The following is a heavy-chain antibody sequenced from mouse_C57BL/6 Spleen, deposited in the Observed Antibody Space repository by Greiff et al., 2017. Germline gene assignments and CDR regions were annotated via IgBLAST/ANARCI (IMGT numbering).Heavy chain of an antibody. D-gene: IGHD2-3*01. V-gene: IGHV1-50*01. Sequence: VKLQQPGAELVKPGASVKLSCKASGYTFTSYWMQWVKQRPGQGLEWIGEIDPSDSYTNYNQKFKGKATLTVDTSSSTAYMQLSSLTSEDSAVYYCARGDGYKYWGQGTTLTVSS. J-gene: IGHJ2*01. CDR1: GYTFTSYW. CDR2: IDPSDSYT. CDR3: ARGDGYKY.